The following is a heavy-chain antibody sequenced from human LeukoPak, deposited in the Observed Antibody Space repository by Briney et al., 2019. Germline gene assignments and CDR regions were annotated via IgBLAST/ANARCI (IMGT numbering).Heavy chain of an antibody. J-gene: IGHJ6*02. CDR1: GGTFSSYA. D-gene: IGHD2-2*01. CDR3: ARTIVVVPAAYYGMDV. V-gene: IGHV1-69*04. CDR2: IIPILGIA. Sequence: ASVKVSCKAFGGTFSSYAISWVRQAPGQGLEWMGRIIPILGIANYAQKFQGRVTITADKSTSTAYMELSSLRSEDTAVYYCARTIVVVPAAYYGMDVWGQGTTVTVSS.